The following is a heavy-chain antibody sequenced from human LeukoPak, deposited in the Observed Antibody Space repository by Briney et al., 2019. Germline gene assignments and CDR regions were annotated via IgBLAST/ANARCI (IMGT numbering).Heavy chain of an antibody. CDR3: AKDRVTPGYYYGMDV. V-gene: IGHV3-30*18. CDR1: GFTFSSYG. CDR2: ISYDGSNK. Sequence: GRSLRLSCAASGFTFSSYGMHWVRQAPGKGLEWVAVISYDGSNKYYADSVKGRFTISRDNSKNTLYLQMNSLRAEDTAVYYCAKDRVTPGYYYGMDVWGQGTTVTVSS. J-gene: IGHJ6*02. D-gene: IGHD5-18*01.